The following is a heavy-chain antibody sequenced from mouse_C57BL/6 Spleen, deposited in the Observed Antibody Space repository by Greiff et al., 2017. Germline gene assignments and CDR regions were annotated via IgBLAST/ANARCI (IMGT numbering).Heavy chain of an antibody. D-gene: IGHD1-1*01. J-gene: IGHJ2*01. CDR1: GFNITDYY. CDR2: IDPADGET. Sequence: VQLQQSGAELVKPGASVKLSCPASGFNITDYYMHWVKQRTEQGLEWIGRIDPADGETKYDPKFQGKATLTADTSSNTAYLQLSSLTSEDTAVYYCARGTTVVATKGIDYWGQGTTLTVSS. CDR3: ARGTTVVATKGIDY. V-gene: IGHV14-2*01.